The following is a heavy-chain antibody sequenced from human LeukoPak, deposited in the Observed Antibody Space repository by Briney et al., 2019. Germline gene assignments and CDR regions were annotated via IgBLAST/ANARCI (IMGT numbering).Heavy chain of an antibody. Sequence: GGSLRLSCAASGFTFSSYSMNWVRQAPGKGLEWVSYISSSSSTIYYADSVKGRFTISRDNAKNSLYLQMNSLRAEDTAVYYCARADGGYGDYYYYGMDVWGQGTTVTVSS. D-gene: IGHD5-12*01. CDR3: ARADGGYGDYYYYGMDV. V-gene: IGHV3-48*04. CDR2: ISSSSSTI. CDR1: GFTFSSYS. J-gene: IGHJ6*02.